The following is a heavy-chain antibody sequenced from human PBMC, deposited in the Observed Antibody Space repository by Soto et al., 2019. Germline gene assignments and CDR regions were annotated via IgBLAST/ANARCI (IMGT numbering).Heavy chain of an antibody. D-gene: IGHD2-15*01. CDR1: GFTFSSYS. CDR3: AKMGYGGNYYYGMDV. CDR2: ISSSTGYI. V-gene: IGHV3-21*01. Sequence: SGGSLRLSCAASGFTFSSYSMNWVRQAPGKGLEWVSSISSSTGYIYYADSVKGRFTISRDNAKNSLYLQMNSLRAEDTDVYYCAKMGYGGNYYYGMDVWGQGTTVTVS. J-gene: IGHJ6*02.